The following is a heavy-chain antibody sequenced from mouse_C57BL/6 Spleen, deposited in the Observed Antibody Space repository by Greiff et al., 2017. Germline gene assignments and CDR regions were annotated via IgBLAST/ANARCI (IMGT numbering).Heavy chain of an antibody. CDR2: IYPGSGST. D-gene: IGHD3-3*01. CDR3: ARGADYFDY. V-gene: IGHV1-55*01. J-gene: IGHJ2*01. Sequence: QVQLQQSVAELVKPGASVKMSCKASGYTFTSYWITWVKQRPGHGLAWIGDIYPGSGSTKYTEKFKSKATLTVDTSSSTAYMQLSSLTSEDSAVYYCARGADYFDYWGQGTTLTVSS. CDR1: GYTFTSYW.